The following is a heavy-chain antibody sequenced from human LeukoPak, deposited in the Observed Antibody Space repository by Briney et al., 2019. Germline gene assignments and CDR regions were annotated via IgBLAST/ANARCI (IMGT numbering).Heavy chain of an antibody. D-gene: IGHD6-19*01. CDR1: VGSISSYY. CDR2: IYYSGST. J-gene: IGHJ4*02. V-gene: IGHV4-59*01. Sequence: SETLSLTCTVSVGSISSYYWSWIRQPPGKGLEWIGYIYYSGSTNYNPSLKSRVTISVDTSKNQFSLKLSSVTAADTAVYYCARGRGIAVAGNFDYWGQGTLVTVSS. CDR3: ARGRGIAVAGNFDY.